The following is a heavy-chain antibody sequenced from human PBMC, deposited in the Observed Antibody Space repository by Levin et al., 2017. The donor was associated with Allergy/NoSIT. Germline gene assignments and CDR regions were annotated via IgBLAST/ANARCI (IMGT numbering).Heavy chain of an antibody. J-gene: IGHJ4*02. CDR2: IIPIFGTT. CDR1: GGTSSTFP. CDR3: ARRSGTYPYSFDY. Sequence: SVKVSCKASGGTSSTFPISWVRQAPGQGLEWMGGIIPIFGTTSSAQKFQGRLTMTADESTSTAYMELSSLRSEDTAVYYCARRSGTYPYSFDYWGQGTLVTVSS. D-gene: IGHD1-26*01. V-gene: IGHV1-69*13.